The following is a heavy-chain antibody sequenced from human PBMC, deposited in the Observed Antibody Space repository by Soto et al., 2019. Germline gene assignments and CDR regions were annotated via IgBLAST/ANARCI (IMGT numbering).Heavy chain of an antibody. CDR2: IFYSGST. D-gene: IGHD3-22*01. Sequence: ASETLSLTCTVSGGSISSYYWSWIRQPPGKGLEWIGYIFYSGSTNYNPSLKSRVTISVDTSKNQFSLKLSSVTAADTAVYYCARLSGGYYDSSGYYFGLSYYFDYWGQGTLVTVSS. J-gene: IGHJ4*02. CDR3: ARLSGGYYDSSGYYFGLSYYFDY. V-gene: IGHV4-59*01. CDR1: GGSISSYY.